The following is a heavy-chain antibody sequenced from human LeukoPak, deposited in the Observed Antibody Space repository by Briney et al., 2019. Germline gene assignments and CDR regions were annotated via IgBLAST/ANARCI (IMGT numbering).Heavy chain of an antibody. CDR2: IWCDGSNK. CDR3: ASGSSGYPPY. D-gene: IGHD3-22*01. V-gene: IGHV3-33*01. J-gene: IGHJ4*02. CDR1: GFTFSSYG. Sequence: GGSLRLSCAASGFTFSSYGMHWVRQAPGKGLEWVAVIWCDGSNKYYADSVKGRFTISRDNSKNTLYLQMTSLRAEDTAVYYCASGSSGYPPYWGQGTLVTVSS.